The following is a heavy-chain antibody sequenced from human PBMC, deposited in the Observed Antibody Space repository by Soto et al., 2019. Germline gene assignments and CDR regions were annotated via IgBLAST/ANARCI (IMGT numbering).Heavy chain of an antibody. J-gene: IGHJ4*02. CDR2: INHSGST. V-gene: IGHV4-34*01. D-gene: IGHD3-3*01. Sequence: SETLSLTCAVYGGSFSGYYWSWIRQPPGKGLEWIGEINHSGSTNYNPSLKSRVTISVDTSKNQFSLKLSSVTAADTAVYYYARVQYYDFWSGYSGPLDYWGQGTLVTVSS. CDR3: ARVQYYDFWSGYSGPLDY. CDR1: GGSFSGYY.